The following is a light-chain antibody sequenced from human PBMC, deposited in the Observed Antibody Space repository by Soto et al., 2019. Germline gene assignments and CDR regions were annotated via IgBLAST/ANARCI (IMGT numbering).Light chain of an antibody. V-gene: IGKV1-39*01. J-gene: IGKJ5*01. CDR2: AAS. Sequence: DIQMTQSPSSLSASVGDRVTITCRASQSISSYLNWYQQKPGKAPKLLIYAASSLQSGVPSRFSGSGSGTDFTLTISSLQPEDFATYYCQQVNSYPLTFGQGTRLEI. CDR1: QSISSY. CDR3: QQVNSYPLT.